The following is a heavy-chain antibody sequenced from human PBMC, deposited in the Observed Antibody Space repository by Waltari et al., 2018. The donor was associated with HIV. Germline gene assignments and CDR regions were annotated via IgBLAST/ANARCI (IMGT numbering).Heavy chain of an antibody. CDR3: ARHALRVGAAYWNFDL. J-gene: IGHJ2*01. CDR2: IYYTGRA. Sequence: QLQLQESGPGLVKPSETLSLTCTVSGGSVRSRSSFWGWIRQPPGKGLEWIGRIYYTGRAYYNPSLKSRVTISVDTSKNQFSLKVTSVTAADTAVYYCARHALRVGAAYWNFDLWGRGTLVTVSS. D-gene: IGHD1-26*01. V-gene: IGHV4-39*01. CDR1: GGSVRSRSSF.